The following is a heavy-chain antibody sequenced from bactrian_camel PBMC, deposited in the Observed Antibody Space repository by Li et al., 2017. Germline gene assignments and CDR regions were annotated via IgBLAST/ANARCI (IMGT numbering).Heavy chain of an antibody. D-gene: IGHD3*01. J-gene: IGHJ4*01. Sequence: HVQLVESGGGLVQPGGSLRLSCEASGFTFSTFYMTWIRQPPGKGLERVALFESDGRVRYADSVKGRFTISKDNAEKTLYLQMNSLKPEDTAMYYCAATAGSWCYPPHFPLNYHYWGQGTQVTVS. V-gene: IGHV3S6*01. CDR1: GFTFSTFY. CDR2: FESDGRVR. CDR3: AATAGSWCYPPHFPLNYHY.